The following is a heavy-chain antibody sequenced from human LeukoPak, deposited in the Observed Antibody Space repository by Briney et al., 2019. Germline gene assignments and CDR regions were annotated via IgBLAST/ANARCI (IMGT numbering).Heavy chain of an antibody. D-gene: IGHD3-22*01. Sequence: PSQTLSLTCTVSGGSISSGSYYWSWIRQPAGKGLEWIGRIYTSGSTNYNPSLKSRVTISVDTSKNPFSLKLSSVTAADTAVYYCARGDYYDSSGYYYSYYYMDVWGKGTTVTVSS. J-gene: IGHJ6*03. CDR1: GGSISSGSYY. V-gene: IGHV4-61*02. CDR3: ARGDYYDSSGYYYSYYYMDV. CDR2: IYTSGST.